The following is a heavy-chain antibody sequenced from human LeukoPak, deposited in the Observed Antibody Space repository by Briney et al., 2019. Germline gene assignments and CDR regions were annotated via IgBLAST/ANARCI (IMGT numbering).Heavy chain of an antibody. CDR2: IYSGGST. CDR1: GFTVSSNY. Sequence: GGSLRLSCAASGFTVSSNYMSWVRQTPGKGLEWVSVIYSGGSTYYADSVKGRFTISRDNSKNTLYLQMNSLRAEDTAVYYCARDLLEWYFDYWGQGTLVTVSS. J-gene: IGHJ4*02. D-gene: IGHD3-3*01. V-gene: IGHV3-66*01. CDR3: ARDLLEWYFDY.